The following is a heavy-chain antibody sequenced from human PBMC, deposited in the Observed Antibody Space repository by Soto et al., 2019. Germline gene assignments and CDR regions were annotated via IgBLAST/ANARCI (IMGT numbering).Heavy chain of an antibody. Sequence: EVQLVESGGGMVQPGGSLRVSCAASGFTLSSYSMHWVRQAPGKGLEWVSYISGSGGTIYYADSVKGRFTISRDNAKNSLSVQMNSLRDEDTAVYFSARETGLRSSGWFYYFDFWGQGTRVTVSS. D-gene: IGHD6-19*01. J-gene: IGHJ4*02. V-gene: IGHV3-48*02. CDR1: GFTLSSYS. CDR2: ISGSGGTI. CDR3: ARETGLRSSGWFYYFDF.